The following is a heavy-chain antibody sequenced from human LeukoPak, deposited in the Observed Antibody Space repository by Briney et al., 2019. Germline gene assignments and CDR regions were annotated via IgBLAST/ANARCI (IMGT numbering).Heavy chain of an antibody. Sequence: ASVKVSCKASGYTFTSYGISWVRQAPGQGLEWMGWISAYNGNTNYAQKLQGRVTMTTVTSTSTAYMELRSLRSDDTAVYYCARDHNMAGLDDYWGQGTLVTVSS. D-gene: IGHD6-19*01. CDR3: ARDHNMAGLDDY. J-gene: IGHJ4*02. CDR1: GYTFTSYG. CDR2: ISAYNGNT. V-gene: IGHV1-18*01.